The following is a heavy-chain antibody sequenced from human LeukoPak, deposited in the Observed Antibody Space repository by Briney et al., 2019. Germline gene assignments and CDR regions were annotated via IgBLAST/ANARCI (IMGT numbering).Heavy chain of an antibody. D-gene: IGHD3-10*01. V-gene: IGHV3-30*02. CDR3: AKEELRTAHDAFDI. CDR2: IRYDGSNK. Sequence: GGSLRLSCAASGFTFSSYGMHWARQAPGKGLEWAAFIRYDGSNKYYADSVKGRFTISRDNSKNTLYLQMNSLRAEDTAVYYCAKEELRTAHDAFDIRGQGTMVTVSS. J-gene: IGHJ3*02. CDR1: GFTFSSYG.